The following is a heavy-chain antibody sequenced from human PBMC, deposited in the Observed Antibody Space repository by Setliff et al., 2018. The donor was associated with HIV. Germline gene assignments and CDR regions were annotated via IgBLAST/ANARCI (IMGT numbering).Heavy chain of an antibody. J-gene: IGHJ5*02. V-gene: IGHV4-31*03. CDR3: ARVITMVWTTFDP. D-gene: IGHD3-10*01. Sequence: SETLSLTCTVSGGSISTGGYYWSWIRQHPGKGLEWIGYIYNSGGTYYNPSLKSRITMSIDTSKNQFSLKLNSVTAADTAVYYCARVITMVWTTFDPWGQGTLVTVSS. CDR1: GGSISTGGYY. CDR2: IYNSGGT.